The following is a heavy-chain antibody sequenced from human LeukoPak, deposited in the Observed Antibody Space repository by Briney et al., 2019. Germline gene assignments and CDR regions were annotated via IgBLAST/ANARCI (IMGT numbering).Heavy chain of an antibody. CDR2: IYYSGST. V-gene: IGHV4-39*01. Sequence: SETLSLTCTVSGGSISSSSYYWGWIRQPPGKGLEWIGSIYYSGSTYYNPSLKSRVTISVDTSKNQFSLKLSSVTAADTAVYYCARQHYDFWSGYYPTYYFDYWGQGTLVTVSS. CDR3: ARQHYDFWSGYYPTYYFDY. D-gene: IGHD3-3*01. J-gene: IGHJ4*02. CDR1: GGSISSSSYY.